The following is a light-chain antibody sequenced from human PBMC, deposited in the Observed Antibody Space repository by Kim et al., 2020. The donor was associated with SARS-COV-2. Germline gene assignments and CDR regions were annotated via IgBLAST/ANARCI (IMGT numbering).Light chain of an antibody. CDR1: SRDVGSYNL. J-gene: IGLJ2*01. Sequence: GQAITISCTATSRDVGSYNLVSWYQQHPVKAPIVIIYKITKRPSVVSNRSSGTKASNTTSLSISGLQAEDEADYYCYSDAGSSTSLFGGGTQLTVL. V-gene: IGLV2-23*02. CDR3: YSDAGSSTSL. CDR2: KIT.